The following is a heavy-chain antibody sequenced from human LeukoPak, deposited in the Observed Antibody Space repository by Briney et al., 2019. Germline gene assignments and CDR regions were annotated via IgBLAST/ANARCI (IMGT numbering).Heavy chain of an antibody. J-gene: IGHJ5*02. CDR1: GLTFSSYA. Sequence: GGSLRLSCAASGLTFSSYAMHWVRQAPGKGLEWVAVISYDGSNKYYAASVKGRFTISRANSKNTLNLQMNSLSADDPAVYCFAKGGLVHRFDPWGEGALVTLSS. CDR2: ISYDGSNK. CDR3: AKGGLVHRFDP. V-gene: IGHV3-30*04.